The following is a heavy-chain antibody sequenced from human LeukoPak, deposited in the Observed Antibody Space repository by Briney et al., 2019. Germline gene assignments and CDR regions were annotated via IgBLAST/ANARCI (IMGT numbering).Heavy chain of an antibody. V-gene: IGHV4-59*08. CDR1: GGSISGYY. Sequence: SETLSLTCTVSGGSISGYYWSWIRQPPGEGLEWIGYIYYSGSTNYNPSLKSRVTISVDTSKSQFSLKLSSVTAADTAVYFCARAVAVAGSAFDYWGQGTLVTVSS. D-gene: IGHD6-13*01. CDR3: ARAVAVAGSAFDY. CDR2: IYYSGST. J-gene: IGHJ4*02.